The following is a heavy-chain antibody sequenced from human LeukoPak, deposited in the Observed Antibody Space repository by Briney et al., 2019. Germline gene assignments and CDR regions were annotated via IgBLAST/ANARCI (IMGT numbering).Heavy chain of an antibody. V-gene: IGHV1-69-2*01. CDR2: VDPEDGET. J-gene: IGHJ3*02. CDR1: GYTFTDYY. D-gene: IGHD3-3*01. CDR3: ATGITIFGVVNAFDI. Sequence: ASVKVSCKVSGYTFTDYYMHWVQQAPGKGLEWMGLVDPEDGETIYAEKFQGRVTITADTFTDTAYMELSSLRSEDTAVYYCATGITIFGVVNAFDIWGQGTMVTVSS.